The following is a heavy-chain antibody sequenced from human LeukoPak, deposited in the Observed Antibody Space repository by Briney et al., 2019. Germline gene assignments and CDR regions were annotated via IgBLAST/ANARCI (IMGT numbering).Heavy chain of an antibody. Sequence: ASVKVSCKASGYTFTSYGISWVRQAPGQGLEWMGWISAYNGNTNYARKLQGRVTMTTDTSTSTAYMELRSLRSDDTAAYYCARTQQLVGPPDYWGQGTLVTVSS. V-gene: IGHV1-18*01. J-gene: IGHJ4*02. D-gene: IGHD6-13*01. CDR3: ARTQQLVGPPDY. CDR1: GYTFTSYG. CDR2: ISAYNGNT.